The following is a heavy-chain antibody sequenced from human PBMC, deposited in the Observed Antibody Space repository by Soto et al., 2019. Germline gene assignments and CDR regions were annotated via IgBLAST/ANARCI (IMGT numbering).Heavy chain of an antibody. V-gene: IGHV3-23*01. CDR3: AKGNPSTTAFDI. J-gene: IGHJ3*02. Sequence: GGSLRLSCAASGFTFSSLWMSWVRQAPGKGLEWVADISGGGGRTYYVDSVKGRFTISRDNSKNTLYLQMNSLRAEDTAVYYCAKGNPSTTAFDIWGQGTMVTVSS. CDR2: ISGGGGRT. D-gene: IGHD5-12*01. CDR1: GFTFSSLW.